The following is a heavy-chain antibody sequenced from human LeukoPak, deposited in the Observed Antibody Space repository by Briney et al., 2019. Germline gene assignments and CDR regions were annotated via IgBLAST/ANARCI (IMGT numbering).Heavy chain of an antibody. J-gene: IGHJ6*03. Sequence: GGSLRLSCAASGFTFTNYEMNWVRQAPGKGLEWVSYISNSGSIIYYADSVKGRFTISRDNAKNSLYLQMNSLRAEDTAVYYCARVMEYYYYYMDVWGKGTTVTISS. D-gene: IGHD3-10*01. CDR3: ARVMEYYYYYMDV. CDR2: ISNSGSII. V-gene: IGHV3-48*03. CDR1: GFTFTNYE.